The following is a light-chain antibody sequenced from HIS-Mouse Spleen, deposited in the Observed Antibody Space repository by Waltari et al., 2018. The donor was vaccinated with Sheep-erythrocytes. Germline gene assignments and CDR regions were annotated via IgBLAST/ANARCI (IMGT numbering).Light chain of an antibody. CDR1: HGISSA. CDR3: QQFNNYPRT. Sequence: AIQLTQLPSSLSAPVGDRVTITCRASHGISSALAWYQQKPGKAPKLLIYDASSVESGVPARFSGSGSGTDFTLTISSLQPEDFATYYCQQFNNYPRTFGQGTKVEIK. J-gene: IGKJ1*01. V-gene: IGKV1D-13*01. CDR2: DAS.